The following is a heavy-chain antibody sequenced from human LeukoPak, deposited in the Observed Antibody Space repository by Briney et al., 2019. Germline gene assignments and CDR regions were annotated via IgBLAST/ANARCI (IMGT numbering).Heavy chain of an antibody. CDR2: ISARGDST. CDR3: ARGAYGDYDY. V-gene: IGHV3-23*01. Sequence: GGSLRLSCAASGFTFSSYAVSWVRQAPGKGLEWVSAISARGDSTYCADSVEGRFTISRDNSKNTLYLQMNSLRGEDTALYYCARGAYGDYDYWGQGTLVTVSS. D-gene: IGHD4-17*01. J-gene: IGHJ4*02. CDR1: GFTFSSYA.